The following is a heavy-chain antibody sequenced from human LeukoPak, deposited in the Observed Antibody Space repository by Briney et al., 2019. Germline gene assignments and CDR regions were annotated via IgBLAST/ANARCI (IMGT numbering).Heavy chain of an antibody. D-gene: IGHD3-22*01. J-gene: IGHJ4*02. V-gene: IGHV4-34*01. CDR3: ARGLAEYYYDSSGYYLFDY. Sequence: SETLSLTCTVSGGSISSHYWSWIRQPPGKGLEWIGEINHSGSTNYNPSLKSRVTISVDTSKNQFSLKLSSVTAADTAVYYCARGLAEYYYDSSGYYLFDYWGQGTLVTVSS. CDR1: GGSISSHY. CDR2: INHSGST.